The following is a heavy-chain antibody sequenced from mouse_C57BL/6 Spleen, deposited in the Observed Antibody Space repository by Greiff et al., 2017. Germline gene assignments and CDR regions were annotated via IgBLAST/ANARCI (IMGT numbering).Heavy chain of an antibody. CDR1: GFSLTSYG. J-gene: IGHJ4*01. V-gene: IGHV2-2*01. CDR3: ARNEGLGYLFYAMDY. D-gene: IGHD3-1*01. CDR2: IWSGGST. Sequence: VMLVESGPGLVQPSQCLSITCTVSGFSLTSYGVHWVRQSPGKGLEWLGVIWSGGSTDYNAAVISRLSISKDNSKSHVFYKMNSLQADDTAIYYCARNEGLGYLFYAMDYWGQGTSVTVSS.